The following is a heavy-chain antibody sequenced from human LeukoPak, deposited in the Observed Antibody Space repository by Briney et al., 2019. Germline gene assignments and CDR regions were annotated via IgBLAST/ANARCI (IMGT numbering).Heavy chain of an antibody. CDR3: ARGGVRITMVRGVPAYGMDV. CDR1: GYTFTGYY. Sequence: GASVKVSCKASGYTFTGYYMHWGRQAPGQGLEWMGWINPNSGGTNYAQKFQGRVTMTRDTSISTAYMELSRLRSDDTAVYYCARGGVRITMVRGVPAYGMDVWGQGTTVTVSS. V-gene: IGHV1-2*02. D-gene: IGHD3-10*01. J-gene: IGHJ6*02. CDR2: INPNSGGT.